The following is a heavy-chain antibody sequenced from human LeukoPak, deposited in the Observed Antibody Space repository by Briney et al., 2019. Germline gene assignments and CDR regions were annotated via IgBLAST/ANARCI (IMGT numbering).Heavy chain of an antibody. D-gene: IGHD3-10*01. J-gene: IGHJ4*02. V-gene: IGHV3-30*02. CDR2: IRSDGSIK. CDR3: AKALGPAIVRGVIDY. Sequence: PGGSLRLSCAASGFTFSTYGMHWVRQAPGTGLEWVAFIRSDGSIKYYADSVKGRFTISRDSSKNTLYVQMDSLRAEDTAVYYCAKALGPAIVRGVIDYWGQGTLVTVSS. CDR1: GFTFSTYG.